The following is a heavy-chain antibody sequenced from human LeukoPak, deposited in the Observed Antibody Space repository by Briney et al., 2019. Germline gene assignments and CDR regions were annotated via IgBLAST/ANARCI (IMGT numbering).Heavy chain of an antibody. J-gene: IGHJ6*02. CDR2: ISGSGGST. V-gene: IGHV3-23*01. CDR1: GFTFSSYA. D-gene: IGHD3-22*01. CDR3: AAIDRVYYYYGMDV. Sequence: GGSLRLSCAASGFTFSSYAMSWVRQAPGKGLEWVSAISGSGGSTYYADSVKGRFTISRDNSKNTPYLQMNSLRAEDTAVYYCAAIDRVYYYYGMDVWGQGTTVTVSS.